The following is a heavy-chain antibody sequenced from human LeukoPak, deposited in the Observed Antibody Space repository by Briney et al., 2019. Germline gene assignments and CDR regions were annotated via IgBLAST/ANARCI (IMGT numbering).Heavy chain of an antibody. D-gene: IGHD4-17*01. CDR3: ARESLPTTVTTGGAFDI. J-gene: IGHJ3*02. V-gene: IGHV1-2*02. CDR2: INPNSGGT. Sequence: GASVKVSCKASGYTFTGYYMHWVRQAPGQGLEWMGWINPNSGGTNYAQKFQGRVTMTRDTSIGTAYMELSRLRSDDTAVYYCARESLPTTVTTGGAFDIWGQGTMVTVSS. CDR1: GYTFTGYY.